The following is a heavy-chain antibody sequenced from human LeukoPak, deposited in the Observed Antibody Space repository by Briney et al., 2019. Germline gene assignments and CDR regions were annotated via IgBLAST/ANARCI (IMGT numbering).Heavy chain of an antibody. J-gene: IGHJ4*02. CDR2: IRYDGSNK. Sequence: GGSLRLSCAASGFTFSSYGVHWVRQAPGKGREWVAFIRYDGSNKYYVDSVKGRFTISRDNSKNTLYLQMNSLRAEDTAVYYCAKDGLIAVAGLLDYWGQGTLVTVSS. CDR3: AKDGLIAVAGLLDY. CDR1: GFTFSSYG. D-gene: IGHD6-19*01. V-gene: IGHV3-30*02.